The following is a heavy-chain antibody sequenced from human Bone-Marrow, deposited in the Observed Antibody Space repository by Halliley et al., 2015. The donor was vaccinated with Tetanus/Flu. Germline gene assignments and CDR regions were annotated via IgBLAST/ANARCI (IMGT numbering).Heavy chain of an antibody. D-gene: IGHD3-10*01. J-gene: IGHJ4*02. Sequence: AVWGFTVNSNYLSWVRQAPGKGLEWVSSIYAGGATYFADSVRGRFIIFRDESKNTVYLQMNNLRVEDTAVYHCARGGGRYYSPYDWGQGTLVTVSS. V-gene: IGHV3-53*01. CDR2: IYAGGAT. CDR1: GFTVNSNY. CDR3: ARGGGRYYSPYD.